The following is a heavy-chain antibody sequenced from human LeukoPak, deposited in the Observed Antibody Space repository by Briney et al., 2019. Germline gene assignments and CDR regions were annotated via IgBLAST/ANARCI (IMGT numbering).Heavy chain of an antibody. Sequence: GGSLRLSCAASGFTFRSYWMSRVRRAPGKGLGWVANIKQDGSETYYVDSVRGRFTISRDNAKNSLYLQMNSLRAEDTAVYYCARDFWGAYRVDYFDYWGQGTLVTVSS. V-gene: IGHV3-7*01. CDR2: IKQDGSET. CDR3: ARDFWGAYRVDYFDY. CDR1: GFTFRSYW. J-gene: IGHJ4*02. D-gene: IGHD3-3*01.